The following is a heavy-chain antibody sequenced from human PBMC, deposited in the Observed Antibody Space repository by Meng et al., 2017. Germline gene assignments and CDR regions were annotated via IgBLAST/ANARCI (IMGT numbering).Heavy chain of an antibody. V-gene: IGHV2-5*02. CDR1: FSLRNNWGG. J-gene: IGHJ4*02. D-gene: IGHD3-10*01. CDR2: IYLDDDK. CDR3: AHRRDYYGSGNHFDY. Sequence: LKDSCPKLVETHTDPTADWHCLWFSLRNNWGGLGLIRPPPGKALEWLATIYLDDDKGQHPYLKSRPNITQDPSKNQVVLKITHMEPVDTATYYCAHRRDYYGSGNHFDYRGQGTLVTVSS.